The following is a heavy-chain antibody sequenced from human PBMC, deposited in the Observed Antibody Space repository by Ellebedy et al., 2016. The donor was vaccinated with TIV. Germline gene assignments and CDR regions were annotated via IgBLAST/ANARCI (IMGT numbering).Heavy chain of an antibody. J-gene: IGHJ4*02. V-gene: IGHV4-34*01. Sequence: SETLSLTXAVSGAPSGNYFWSWIRQPPGKGLEWIGEVTHTGGTNYNPSLESRVTMSLDTSENQFSLKLNSVNVADTAVYYCARRFPAAWELAGAWGQGTLVTVSA. D-gene: IGHD6-19*01. CDR1: GAPSGNYF. CDR3: ARRFPAAWELAGA. CDR2: VTHTGGT.